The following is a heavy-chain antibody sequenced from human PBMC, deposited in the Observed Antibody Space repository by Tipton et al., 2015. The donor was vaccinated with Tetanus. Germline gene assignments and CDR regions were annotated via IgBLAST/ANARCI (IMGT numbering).Heavy chain of an antibody. CDR2: ISSSSSYI. D-gene: IGHD3-10*01. Sequence: SLRLSCAASGFTFSSYSMNWVRQAPGKGLEWVSSISSSSSYIYYADSVKGRFTISRDNAKNSLYLQMNSLRAGDTAVYYCASDPIVRGWFDPWGQGTLVTVSS. CDR1: GFTFSSYS. J-gene: IGHJ5*02. V-gene: IGHV3-21*01. CDR3: ASDPIVRGWFDP.